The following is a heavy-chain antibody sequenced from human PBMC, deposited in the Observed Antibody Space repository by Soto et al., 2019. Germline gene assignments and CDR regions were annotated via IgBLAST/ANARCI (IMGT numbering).Heavy chain of an antibody. Sequence: LRLSCAASGFTFSSYEMNWVRQAPGKGLEWVSYISSSGSTIYYADSVKGRFTISRDNAKNSLYLQMNSLRAEDTAVYYCARVPFWSGPYQDYWGQGTLVTVSS. CDR3: ARVPFWSGPYQDY. CDR2: ISSSGSTI. CDR1: GFTFSSYE. D-gene: IGHD3-3*01. J-gene: IGHJ4*02. V-gene: IGHV3-48*03.